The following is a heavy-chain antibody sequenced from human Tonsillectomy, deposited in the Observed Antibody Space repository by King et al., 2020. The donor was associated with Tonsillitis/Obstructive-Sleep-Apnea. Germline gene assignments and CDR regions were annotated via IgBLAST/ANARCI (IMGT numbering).Heavy chain of an antibody. Sequence: VQLVESGGGLVQPGGSLRPSCAASGLTVSSNYMSWVRQAPGKGLEWVSFIYSGGSTYYADSVKGRFTISRDNSKNTLYLQMNSLRAEDTAVYYCARVDCSSTSCRDFWGQGTLVTVSS. D-gene: IGHD2-2*01. CDR2: IYSGGST. V-gene: IGHV3-66*01. CDR3: ARVDCSSTSCRDF. CDR1: GLTVSSNY. J-gene: IGHJ4*02.